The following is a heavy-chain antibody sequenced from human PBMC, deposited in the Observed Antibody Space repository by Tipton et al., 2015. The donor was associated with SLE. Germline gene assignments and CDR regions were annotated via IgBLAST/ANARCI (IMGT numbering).Heavy chain of an antibody. Sequence: QSGAEVKKPGSAVKVSCKASGGTFINHAISWVRQTPGQGLEWMGGIIPVFGTTNYAQKFQGRITITADESTSTAYMELSSLRSDDTAVYYCVRDLTNTDNYCDPWGQGTLVTVSS. CDR2: IIPVFGTT. CDR1: GGTFINHA. J-gene: IGHJ5*02. CDR3: VRDLTNTDNYCDP. D-gene: IGHD5-24*01. V-gene: IGHV1-69*01.